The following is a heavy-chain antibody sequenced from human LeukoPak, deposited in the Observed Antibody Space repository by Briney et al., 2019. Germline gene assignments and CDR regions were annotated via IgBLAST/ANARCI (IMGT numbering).Heavy chain of an antibody. CDR1: GFTFSSYA. CDR3: AKDSPYIVVVPAASNPRGMDY. CDR2: ISGSGGST. V-gene: IGHV3-23*01. Sequence: GGSLRLSCAASGFTFSSYAMSWVRQAPGKGLEWVSAISGSGGSTYYADSVKGRFTISRDNSKNTLYLQMNSLRAEDTAVYYCAKDSPYIVVVPAASNPRGMDYWGQGTLVTVPS. J-gene: IGHJ4*02. D-gene: IGHD2-2*01.